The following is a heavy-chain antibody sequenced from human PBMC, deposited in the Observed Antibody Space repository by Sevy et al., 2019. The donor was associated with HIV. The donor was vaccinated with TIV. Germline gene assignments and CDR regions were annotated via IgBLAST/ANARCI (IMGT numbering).Heavy chain of an antibody. CDR3: ARAGGVGLLWFGELFDNFDY. V-gene: IGHV4-38-2*01. D-gene: IGHD3-10*01. J-gene: IGHJ4*02. CDR1: GYSISSGYY. CDR2: IYHSGST. Sequence: SETLSLTCAVSGYSISSGYYWGWIRQPPGKGLEWIGSIYHSGSTYYNPSLKSRVTISVDTSKNQFSLKLSSVTAADTAVDYCARAGGVGLLWFGELFDNFDYWGQGTLVTVSS.